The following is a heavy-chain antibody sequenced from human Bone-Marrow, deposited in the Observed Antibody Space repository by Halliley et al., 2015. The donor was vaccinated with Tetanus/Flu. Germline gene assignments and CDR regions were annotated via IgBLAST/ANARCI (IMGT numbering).Heavy chain of an antibody. V-gene: IGHV3-11*03. D-gene: IGHD2-2*01. CDR3: ARRCSSTTCYGSYGMDV. Sequence: ISSSSSYTSYADSVRGRFTISRDNAKNSLYLQMNSLRAEDTAVYYCARRCSSTTCYGSYGMDVWGQGTTVTVCS. J-gene: IGHJ6*02. CDR2: ISSSSSYT.